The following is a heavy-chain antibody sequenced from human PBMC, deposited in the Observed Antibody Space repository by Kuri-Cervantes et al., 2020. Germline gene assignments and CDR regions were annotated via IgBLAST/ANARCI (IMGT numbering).Heavy chain of an antibody. CDR3: ASNYDYVWGSYRQLDY. J-gene: IGHJ4*02. Sequence: ASVKVSCKASGYTFTSYAMHWVRQAPGQRLEWMGWINAGNGNTKYSQKFQGRVTITADKSTSTAYMELSSLRSEDTAVYYCASNYDYVWGSYRQLDYWGQGTLVTVSS. V-gene: IGHV1-3*01. D-gene: IGHD3-16*02. CDR1: GYTFTSYA. CDR2: INAGNGNT.